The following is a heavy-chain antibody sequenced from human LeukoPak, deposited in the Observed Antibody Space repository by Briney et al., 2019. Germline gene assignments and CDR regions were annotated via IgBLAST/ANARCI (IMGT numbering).Heavy chain of an antibody. J-gene: IGHJ4*02. D-gene: IGHD3-22*01. V-gene: IGHV3-15*01. Sequence: GGSLRLSCAASGFTFSSYAMSWVRQAPGKGLEWVGRIKSKTDGGTTDYAAPVKGRFTISRDDSKNTLYLQMNSLKPEDTAVYYCSTTYYYDSSEGYWGQGTLVTVSS. CDR3: STTYYYDSSEGY. CDR1: GFTFSSYA. CDR2: IKSKTDGGTT.